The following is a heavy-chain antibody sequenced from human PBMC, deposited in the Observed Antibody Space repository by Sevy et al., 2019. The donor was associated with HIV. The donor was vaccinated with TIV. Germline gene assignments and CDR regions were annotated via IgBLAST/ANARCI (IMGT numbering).Heavy chain of an antibody. CDR3: MRSGVDAYNVYFDS. V-gene: IGHV3-21*05. J-gene: IGHJ5*01. Sequence: GGSLRLSCTASGYTFPAFSFNWVRQAPGKGLEWLSYIITGTDHIYYADSAKGRFTISRDDAKNSVYLEMKSLRDQDTALYHWMRSGVDAYNVYFDSWGQGSLVIFSS. CDR1: GYTFPAFS. CDR2: IITGTDHI. D-gene: IGHD3-3*01.